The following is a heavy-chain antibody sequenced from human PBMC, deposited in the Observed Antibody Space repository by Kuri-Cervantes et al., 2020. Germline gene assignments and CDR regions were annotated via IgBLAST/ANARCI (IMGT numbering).Heavy chain of an antibody. V-gene: IGHV3-74*01. CDR1: GFTFSSYW. J-gene: IGHJ4*01. D-gene: IGHD1-1*01. CDR2: IHPDGTTT. CDR3: AKDKTGAEDY. Sequence: GESLKISCAASGFTFSSYWMHWVRQAPGKGLDWVSRIHPDGTTTTYADSVRGRFTISRDNAKNTLFLQMNSLRVEDTAVYYCAKDKTGAEDYWGHGTLVTVSS.